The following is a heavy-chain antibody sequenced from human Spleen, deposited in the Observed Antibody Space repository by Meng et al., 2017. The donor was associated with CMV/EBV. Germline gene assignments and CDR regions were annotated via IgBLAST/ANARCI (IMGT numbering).Heavy chain of an antibody. J-gene: IGHJ4*02. CDR3: ARDLGYDFWSGYVY. Sequence: KASGYTFSHYGISWVRQAPGQGLEWMGWISAYNGNTNYAQKLQGRVTMTTDTSTSTAYMELRSLRSDDTAVYYCARDLGYDFWSGYVYWGQGTLVTVSS. V-gene: IGHV1-18*01. CDR1: GYTFSHYG. CDR2: ISAYNGNT. D-gene: IGHD3-3*01.